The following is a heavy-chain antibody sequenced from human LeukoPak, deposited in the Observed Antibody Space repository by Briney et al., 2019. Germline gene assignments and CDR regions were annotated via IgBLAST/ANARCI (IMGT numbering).Heavy chain of an antibody. D-gene: IGHD3-22*01. CDR1: GFTFSSYA. CDR2: ISYDGSNK. J-gene: IGHJ3*02. V-gene: IGHV3-30-3*01. CDR3: ASRSGYYAGFDAFDI. Sequence: GGSLRLSCAASGFTFSSYAMHWVRQAPGKGLEWVAVISYDGSNKYYADSVKGRFTVSRDNSKNTLYLQMNSLRAEDTAVYYCASRSGYYAGFDAFDIWGQGTMVTVSS.